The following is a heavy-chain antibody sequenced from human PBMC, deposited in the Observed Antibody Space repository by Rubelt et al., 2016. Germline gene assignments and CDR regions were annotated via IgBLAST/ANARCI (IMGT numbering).Heavy chain of an antibody. CDR1: GFTFSSYS. D-gene: IGHD2-2*01. V-gene: IGHV3-48*02. CDR2: ISSSSSTI. Sequence: EVQLVESGGGLVQPGGSLRLSCAASGFTFSSYSMNWVRRAPGKGLEWVSAISSSSSTIYYADSVKGRFTISRDNAKNSLYLQMNRLRDEDTAVYYCATQGYCSSTSCYGAYWGQGTLVTVSS. CDR3: ATQGYCSSTSCYGAY. J-gene: IGHJ4*02.